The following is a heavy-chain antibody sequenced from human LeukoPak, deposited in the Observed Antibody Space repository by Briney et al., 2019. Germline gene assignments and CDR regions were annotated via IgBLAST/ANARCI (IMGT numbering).Heavy chain of an antibody. V-gene: IGHV1-2*02. D-gene: IGHD3-22*01. CDR2: INPNSGGT. J-gene: IGHJ6*02. Sequence: ASVKVSCKASGYTFTGYYMHWVRQAPGQGLEWMGWINPNSGGTNYAQKFQGRVTMTRDTSISTAYMELSRLRSDDTAVYYCASLFGSSGYRTKNYYYYGMDVWGQGTTVTVSS. CDR1: GYTFTGYY. CDR3: ASLFGSSGYRTKNYYYYGMDV.